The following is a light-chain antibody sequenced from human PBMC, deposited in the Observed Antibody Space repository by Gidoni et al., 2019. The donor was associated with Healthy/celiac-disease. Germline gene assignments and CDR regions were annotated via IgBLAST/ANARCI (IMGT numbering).Light chain of an antibody. V-gene: IGKV3-15*01. CDR1: QSVSSN. Sequence: EIVITQSPATLSVSPGERATLSCRARQSVSSNLAWYQQKPGQAPRLLIYGASTRATGIPARFSGSGSVTEFTLNISSLQSEDFAVYYCQQYKNWPRTFGRGTKVEIK. CDR3: QQYKNWPRT. CDR2: GAS. J-gene: IGKJ1*01.